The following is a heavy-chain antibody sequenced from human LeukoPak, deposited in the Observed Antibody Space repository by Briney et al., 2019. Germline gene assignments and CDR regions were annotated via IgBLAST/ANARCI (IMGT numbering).Heavy chain of an antibody. CDR2: MNPNSGNT. J-gene: IGHJ4*02. Sequence: ASVKVSCKASGYTFTSYDINWVRQATGQGLEWMGWMNPNSGNTGYAQKFQGRVTMTRNTSISTAYMELSSLRSEDTAVYYCARANPLGAPYDYWGQGTLVTVSS. CDR3: ARANPLGAPYDY. CDR1: GYTFTSYD. V-gene: IGHV1-8*01. D-gene: IGHD1-26*01.